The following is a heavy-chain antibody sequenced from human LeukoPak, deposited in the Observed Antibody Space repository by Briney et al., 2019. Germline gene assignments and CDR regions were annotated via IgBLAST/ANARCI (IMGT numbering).Heavy chain of an antibody. J-gene: IGHJ4*02. D-gene: IGHD6-19*01. CDR2: IYYSGST. Sequence: SETLSLTCTVSGGSISGSSYYWGWIRQPPGKGLEWIGSIYYSGSTYYNPSLKSQVTISVDTSKNQFSLRLSSVTAADTALYYCTRRGYSSGWYYFDYWGQGTLVTVSS. CDR1: GGSISGSSYY. V-gene: IGHV4-39*01. CDR3: TRRGYSSGWYYFDY.